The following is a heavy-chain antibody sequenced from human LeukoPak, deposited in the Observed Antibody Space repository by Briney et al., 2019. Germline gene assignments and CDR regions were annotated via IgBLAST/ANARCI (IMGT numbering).Heavy chain of an antibody. CDR1: GYTFSNYY. Sequence: ASVKVSCKASGYTFSNYYIHWVRQAPGQGLEWMGIIGGSTNYAQKFQGRVTITADKSTSTAYMELSSLRSEDTAVYYCARVNYYDSTSGAFDIWGQGTMVTVSS. CDR3: ARVNYYDSTSGAFDI. CDR2: IGGST. V-gene: IGHV1-46*01. D-gene: IGHD3-22*01. J-gene: IGHJ3*02.